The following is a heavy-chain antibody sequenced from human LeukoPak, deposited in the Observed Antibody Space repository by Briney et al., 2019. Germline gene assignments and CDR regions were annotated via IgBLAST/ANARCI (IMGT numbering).Heavy chain of an antibody. Sequence: GASVKVSCKASGYTFTDYYMHWVRQAPGQGLEWMGGIIPIFGTANYAQKFQGRVTITADESTSTAYMELSSLRSEDTAVYYCARGIAAAGSSDYWGQGTLVTVSS. V-gene: IGHV1-69*13. J-gene: IGHJ4*02. CDR3: ARGIAAAGSSDY. CDR2: IIPIFGTA. D-gene: IGHD6-13*01. CDR1: GYTFTDYY.